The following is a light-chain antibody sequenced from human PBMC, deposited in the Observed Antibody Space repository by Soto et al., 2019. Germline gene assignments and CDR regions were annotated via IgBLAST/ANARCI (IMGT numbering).Light chain of an antibody. Sequence: QSVLTQPPSASGTPGQRVTISCSGSSSNIGRDSVNWYQQLPGTAPNLLIYNNDQPPSGVPDRFSASKSATSASVAISGLQAEDAADYYCGACDGILIVWVFGGGTQLTVL. CDR1: SSNIGRDS. CDR2: NND. CDR3: GACDGILIVWV. J-gene: IGLJ3*02. V-gene: IGLV1-44*01.